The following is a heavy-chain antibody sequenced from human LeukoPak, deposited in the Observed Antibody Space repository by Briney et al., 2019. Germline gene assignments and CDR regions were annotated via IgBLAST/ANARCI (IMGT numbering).Heavy chain of an antibody. D-gene: IGHD6-13*01. CDR2: ISSSGSTI. Sequence: GGSLRLSCAASGFTFSAYYMTWIRQAPGKGLEWVSYISSSGSTISYADSVKGRFTSPRDNAKKSLYLQMNSLRAEDTAVYYCARGWYGSSWYTHFQHWGQGTLVTVSS. V-gene: IGHV3-11*01. CDR3: ARGWYGSSWYTHFQH. J-gene: IGHJ1*01. CDR1: GFTFSAYY.